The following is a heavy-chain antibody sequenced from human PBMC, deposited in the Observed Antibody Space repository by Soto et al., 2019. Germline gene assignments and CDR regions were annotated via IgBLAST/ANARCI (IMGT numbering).Heavy chain of an antibody. V-gene: IGHV5-51*01. D-gene: IGHD3-9*01. CDR1: GYSFTSYW. CDR3: ARLSQLYYDILTGYEHYYFDY. CDR2: INPGDSDT. Sequence: PWESLTVSCNGCGYSFTSYWIGWISQIPGKGLEWMGIINPGDSDTKYSPSFQGQVTIPADKSISTAYLQWSSLKASDTAMYYCARLSQLYYDILTGYEHYYFDYWGQGTLVTVSS. J-gene: IGHJ4*02.